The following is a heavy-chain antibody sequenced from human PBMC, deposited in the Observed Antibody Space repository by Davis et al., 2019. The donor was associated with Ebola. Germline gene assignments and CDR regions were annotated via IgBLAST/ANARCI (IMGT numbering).Heavy chain of an antibody. J-gene: IGHJ6*02. CDR2: INHSGST. CDR1: GGSFSGYY. V-gene: IGHV4-34*01. CDR3: ARLPLYYYYGMDV. Sequence: GSLRLSCAVYGGSFSGYYWSWIRQPPGKGLEWIGEINHSGSTNYNPSLKSRVTISVDTSKNQFSLKLSSVTAADTAVYYCARLPLYYYYGMDVWGQGTTVTVSS.